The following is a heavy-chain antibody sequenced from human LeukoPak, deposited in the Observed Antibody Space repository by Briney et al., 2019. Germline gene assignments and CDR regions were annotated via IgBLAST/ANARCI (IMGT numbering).Heavy chain of an antibody. J-gene: IGHJ6*02. D-gene: IGHD3-9*01. V-gene: IGHV3-13*04. Sequence: GGSLRLSCAASGFPFSGYNMHWVRQTTGEGLEWVSAIGTTGDTYYAGSVKGRFTISRENGKNSLHLQMNSLRTGDTAVYYCARAYILTGYHMDAWGRGTTVTVSS. CDR3: ARAYILTGYHMDA. CDR2: IGTTGDT. CDR1: GFPFSGYN.